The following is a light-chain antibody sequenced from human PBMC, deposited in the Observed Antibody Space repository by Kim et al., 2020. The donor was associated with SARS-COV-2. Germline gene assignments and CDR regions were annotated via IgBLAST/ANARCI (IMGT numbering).Light chain of an antibody. CDR3: QQYNNWPPT. Sequence: VYPGERFTLSCRASQSANSNLAWYQQKPGQAPRLLIYAISTRATGIAARFSGSGSGTEFTLTISSLQSEDFAVYFCQQYNNWPPTFGPGTKVDIK. V-gene: IGKV3-15*01. CDR1: QSANSN. CDR2: AIS. J-gene: IGKJ3*01.